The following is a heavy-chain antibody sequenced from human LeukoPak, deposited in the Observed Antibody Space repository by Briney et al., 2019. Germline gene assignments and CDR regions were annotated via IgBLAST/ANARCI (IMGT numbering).Heavy chain of an antibody. CDR2: ISTYNGNT. D-gene: IGHD2-21*01. Sequence: ASVKVSCKASGYTFTSYGITWVRQAPGQGLEWMGWISTYNGNTNDAQKFLDRVILTRDISSTTAYLELRSLRPDDTAVYFCVRGAPYCDKSACSSPGHHWGQGTLVTVSS. CDR3: VRGAPYCDKSACSSPGHH. CDR1: GYTFTSYG. J-gene: IGHJ4*02. V-gene: IGHV1-18*01.